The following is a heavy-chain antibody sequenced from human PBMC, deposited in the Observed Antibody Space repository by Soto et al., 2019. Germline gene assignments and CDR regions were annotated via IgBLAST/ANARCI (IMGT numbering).Heavy chain of an antibody. CDR3: ARFGHWESWFDP. CDR2: IYYSGST. Sequence: SETLSLTCTVSGGSISSYYWIWIRQPPGKGREWIGYIYYSGSTNYTPSLKSRVTISVDTSKNQFSLKLSSVTAADTAVYYCARFGHWESWFDPWGQGTLVTVSS. J-gene: IGHJ5*02. V-gene: IGHV4-59*01. D-gene: IGHD3-10*01. CDR1: GGSISSYY.